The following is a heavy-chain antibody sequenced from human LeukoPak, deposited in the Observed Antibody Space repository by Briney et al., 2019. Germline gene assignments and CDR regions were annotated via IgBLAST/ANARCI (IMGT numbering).Heavy chain of an antibody. CDR3: ARDGPTTGWFDP. CDR2: IYYSGST. J-gene: IGHJ5*02. V-gene: IGHV4-59*01. CDR1: GGSISSYY. Sequence: SETLSLTCTVSGGSISSYYWSWIRQPPGKVLEWIGYIYYSGSTNYNPSLKSRVTISVDTSKNQFSLKLSSVTAADTAVYYCARDGPTTGWFDPWGQGTLVTVSS. D-gene: IGHD4-11*01.